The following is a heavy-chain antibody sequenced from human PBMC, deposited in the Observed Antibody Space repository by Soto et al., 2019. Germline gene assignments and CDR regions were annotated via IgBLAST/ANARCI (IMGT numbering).Heavy chain of an antibody. D-gene: IGHD2-8*01. J-gene: IGHJ4*02. V-gene: IGHV3-33*01. CDR2: KWYDGSNK. CDR1: GFTFSSYG. CDR3: ARDEKLKMALDY. Sequence: GGSLRLSCAASGFTFSSYGMHWVRQAPGKGLEWVAVKWYDGSNKYYADSVKGRFTISRDNSKNTLYLQMNSLRAEDTAVYYCARDEKLKMALDYWGQGTLVTVSS.